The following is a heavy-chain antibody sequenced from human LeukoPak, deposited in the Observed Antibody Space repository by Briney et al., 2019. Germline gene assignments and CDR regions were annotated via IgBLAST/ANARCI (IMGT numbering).Heavy chain of an antibody. V-gene: IGHV3-49*04. CDR1: GFTFGDYA. Sequence: QPGRSLRLSCTASGFTFGDYAMSWVRQAPGKGLEWVGFIRSKAYGGTTEYAASVKGRFTISRDDSKSIAYLQMNSLKTEDTAVYYCARFDYADYLAFDYWGQGTLVTVSS. CDR2: IRSKAYGGTT. D-gene: IGHD4-17*01. CDR3: ARFDYADYLAFDY. J-gene: IGHJ4*02.